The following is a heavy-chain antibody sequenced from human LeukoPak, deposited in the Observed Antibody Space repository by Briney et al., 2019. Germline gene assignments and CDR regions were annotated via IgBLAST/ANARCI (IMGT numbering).Heavy chain of an antibody. CDR1: GFTFSSYA. CDR2: ISGSGGST. V-gene: IGHV3-23*01. CDR3: AKVRYSGGWYGRFDF. D-gene: IGHD6-19*01. J-gene: IGHJ4*02. Sequence: GGSLRLSCAASGFTFSSYAMNWVRQAPGKGLEWVSGISGSGGSTYYADSVKGRFTIARDNAKNPLYLQMNSLRTEDTAVYSCAKVRYSGGWYGRFDFLGQGTLVTVSS.